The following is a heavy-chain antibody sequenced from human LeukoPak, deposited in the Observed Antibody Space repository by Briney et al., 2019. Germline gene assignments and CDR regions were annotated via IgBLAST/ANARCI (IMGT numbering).Heavy chain of an antibody. CDR2: ISRSSSYI. Sequence: GGSLRLSCAASGFTFSSYSMNWVRQAPGKGLEWVSSISRSSSYIYYADSVKGRFTISRDNAKNSLYLQMNSLRAEDTAVYYCAGNGGPYCTNGVCYGDYYYVDVWGKGTTVTVSS. V-gene: IGHV3-21*01. CDR3: AGNGGPYCTNGVCYGDYYYVDV. J-gene: IGHJ6*03. D-gene: IGHD2-8*01. CDR1: GFTFSSYS.